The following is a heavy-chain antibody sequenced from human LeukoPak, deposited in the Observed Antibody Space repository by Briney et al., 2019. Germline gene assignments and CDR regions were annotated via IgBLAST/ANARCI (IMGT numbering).Heavy chain of an antibody. D-gene: IGHD6-13*01. CDR2: ISAYNGNT. Sequence: ASVKVSCKASGYTFTSYGISWVRQAPGQGLEWMGWISAYNGNTNYAQKLQGRVTMTTDTSTSTAYMELRSLRSDDTAIYYCARGPYSSSWSAEYFQHWGQGTLATVSS. CDR3: ARGPYSSSWSAEYFQH. CDR1: GYTFTSYG. J-gene: IGHJ1*01. V-gene: IGHV1-18*01.